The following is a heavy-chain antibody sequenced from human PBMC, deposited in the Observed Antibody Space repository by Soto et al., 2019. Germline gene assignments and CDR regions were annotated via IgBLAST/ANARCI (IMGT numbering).Heavy chain of an antibody. Sequence: PGGSLRLSCATSGLIFSSSDMNWVRQPPGKGLQWVSYITNSGSTMYHADSVKGRFTISRDNAKNSLYLQMNSLRAEDTAVYYCARGGPRYTIDYWGQGTLVTVS. J-gene: IGHJ4*02. CDR3: ARGGPRYTIDY. V-gene: IGHV3-48*03. D-gene: IGHD5-12*01. CDR1: GLIFSSSD. CDR2: ITNSGSTM.